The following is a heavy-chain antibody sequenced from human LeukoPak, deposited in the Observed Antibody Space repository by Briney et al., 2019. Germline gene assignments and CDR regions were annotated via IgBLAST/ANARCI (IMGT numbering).Heavy chain of an antibody. CDR1: GGSISSYY. CDR2: IYYSGST. D-gene: IGHD3-10*01. Sequence: PSETLSLTCTVSGGSISSYYWSWIRQPPGKGLEWIGYIYYSGSTNYNPSLKSRVTMSVDTSKNQFSLKLSSVTAADTAVYYCARGGPSGNYYYYMDVWGKGTTVTVSS. CDR3: ARGGPSGNYYYYMDV. J-gene: IGHJ6*03. V-gene: IGHV4-59*12.